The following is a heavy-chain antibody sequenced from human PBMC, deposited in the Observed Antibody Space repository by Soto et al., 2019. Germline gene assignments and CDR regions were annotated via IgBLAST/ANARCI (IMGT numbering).Heavy chain of an antibody. CDR3: AKDSISYTGIYDAFDV. D-gene: IGHD3-3*02. Sequence: PGGSLRLSCEASGFTFSNYAMAWVRQTPGEGPEWVSTIGGGDDIFYAESVQGRFIISRDDSRSTMYLQMDNLRVEDTAIYFCAKDSISYTGIYDAFDVWGQGTVVTVS. CDR1: GFTFSNYA. J-gene: IGHJ3*01. V-gene: IGHV3-23*01. CDR2: IGGGDDI.